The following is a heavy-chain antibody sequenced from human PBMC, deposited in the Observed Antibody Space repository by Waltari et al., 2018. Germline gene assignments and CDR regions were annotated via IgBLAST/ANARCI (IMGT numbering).Heavy chain of an antibody. CDR2: IMPILVIA. CDR3: ARYLPGYCSGGSCYRCGY. D-gene: IGHD2-15*01. J-gene: IGHJ4*02. Sequence: QVQLVQSGAEVKKPGSSVQVSCKASGGTFCSYAISWVRQAPGQGVEWMGVIMPILVIANYAQKFQGIVTITADKSTSTAYMELSSLRSDDTAVYYCARYLPGYCSGGSCYRCGYWGQGTLVTVSS. CDR1: GGTFCSYA. V-gene: IGHV1-69*10.